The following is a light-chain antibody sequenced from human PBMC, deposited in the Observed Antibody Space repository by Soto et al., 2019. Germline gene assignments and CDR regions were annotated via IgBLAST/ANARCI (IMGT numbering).Light chain of an antibody. CDR2: AAS. Sequence: DIQMTQSPSSLSASVGDRVTITCRRSQAFGNYLAWYQQKPGKVPKLLIYAASTLQSGVPSRFSGSGSGTDFTLTISSLQPEDVATYYCQKYNSAPRTFGQGTKVEIK. CDR3: QKYNSAPRT. V-gene: IGKV1-27*01. CDR1: QAFGNY. J-gene: IGKJ1*01.